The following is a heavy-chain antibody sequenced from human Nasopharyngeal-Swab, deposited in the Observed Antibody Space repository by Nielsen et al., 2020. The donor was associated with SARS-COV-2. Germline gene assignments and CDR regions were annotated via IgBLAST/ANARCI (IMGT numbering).Heavy chain of an antibody. Sequence: SETLSLTCAVYSGSFGGYYWSWIRQPPGKGLEWIGEVNHSGSTNYNPSLKSRVTILVDTTKNHFSLRLSSVTAADTAVYYCARRTTTVYYYYYMDVWGNGTTVTVSS. V-gene: IGHV4-34*01. J-gene: IGHJ6*03. CDR3: ARRTTTVYYYYYMDV. D-gene: IGHD4-17*01. CDR2: VNHSGST. CDR1: SGSFGGYY.